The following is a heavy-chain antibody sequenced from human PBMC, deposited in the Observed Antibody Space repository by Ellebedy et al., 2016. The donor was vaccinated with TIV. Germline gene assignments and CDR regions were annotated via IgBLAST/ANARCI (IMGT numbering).Heavy chain of an antibody. V-gene: IGHV1-69*13. CDR2: IIPIFGTA. D-gene: IGHD1-26*01. CDR1: GGTFSSYA. CDR3: AREGSGSYGYYYYGMDV. Sequence: SVKVSCXASGGTFSSYAISWVRQAPGQGLERMGGIIPIFGTANYAQKFQGRVTITADESTSTAYMELSSLRSEDTAVYYCAREGSGSYGYYYYGMDVWGQGTTVTVSS. J-gene: IGHJ6*02.